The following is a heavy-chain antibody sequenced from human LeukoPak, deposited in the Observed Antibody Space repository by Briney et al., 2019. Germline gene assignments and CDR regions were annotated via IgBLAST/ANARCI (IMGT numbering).Heavy chain of an antibody. V-gene: IGHV1-69*04. CDR2: IIPILGIA. CDR3: ARGTDDFWSGYSNYYYYGMDV. CDR1: GGTFSSYA. Sequence: GASVKVSCKASGGTFSSYAISWVRQAPGQGLEWMGRIIPILGIANYAQKFQGRVTITVDKSTSTAYMELSSLRSEDTAVYYCARGTDDFWSGYSNYYYYGMDVWGQGTTVTVSS. J-gene: IGHJ6*02. D-gene: IGHD3-3*01.